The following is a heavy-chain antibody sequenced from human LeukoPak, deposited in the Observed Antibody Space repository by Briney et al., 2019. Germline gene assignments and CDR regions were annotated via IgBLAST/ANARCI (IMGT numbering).Heavy chain of an antibody. CDR3: AKERATTTTFDY. CDR2: ISGSGGGT. CDR1: GFTFSSYA. D-gene: IGHD1-26*01. J-gene: IGHJ4*02. Sequence: GGSLRLSCAASGFTFSSYAMSWVRQAPGKGLEWVSLISGSGGGTYYANSVKGRFTISRDNSKNTLYLQMDSLRTEDTAVYYCAKERATTTTFDYWGQGTLITVSS. V-gene: IGHV3-23*01.